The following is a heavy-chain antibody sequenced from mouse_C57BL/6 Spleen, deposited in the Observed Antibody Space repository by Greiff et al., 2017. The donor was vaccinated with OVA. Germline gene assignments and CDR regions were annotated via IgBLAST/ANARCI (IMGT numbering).Heavy chain of an antibody. J-gene: IGHJ2*01. CDR3: ARQLEGFDY. V-gene: IGHV1-82*01. CDR1: GYAFSSSW. CDR2: IYPGDGDT. D-gene: IGHD3-1*01. Sequence: VKLMESGPELVKPGASVKISCKASGYAFSSSWMNWVKQRPGKGLEWIGRIYPGDGDTNYNGKFKGKATLTADKSSSTAYMQLSSLTSEDSAVYFCARQLEGFDYWGQGTTLTVSS.